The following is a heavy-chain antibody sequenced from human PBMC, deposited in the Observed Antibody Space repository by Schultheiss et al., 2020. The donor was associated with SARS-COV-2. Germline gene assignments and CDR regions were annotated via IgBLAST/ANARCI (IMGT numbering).Heavy chain of an antibody. CDR1: GFSLSSYS. Sequence: GGSLRLSCAASGFSLSSYSMNWVRQAPGKGLEWVSAISRTSVTYYADSVKGRFTISRDNAKNTLYLQMNSLRAEDTAVYYCAKPRYCSSTSCHLRLYYYYGMDVWGQGTTVTVSS. CDR2: ISRTSVT. J-gene: IGHJ6*02. CDR3: AKPRYCSSTSCHLRLYYYYGMDV. D-gene: IGHD2-2*01. V-gene: IGHV3-23*01.